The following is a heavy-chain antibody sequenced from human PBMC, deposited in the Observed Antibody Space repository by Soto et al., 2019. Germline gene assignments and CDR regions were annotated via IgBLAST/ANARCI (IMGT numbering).Heavy chain of an antibody. J-gene: IGHJ4*02. CDR1: GFTFSYYA. CDR2: VSHDGRNT. V-gene: IGHV3-30*03. D-gene: IGHD6-13*01. CDR3: ARDGAIAAADYFFDY. Sequence: GGSLRLSCAASGFTFSYYAMHWVRQAPGKGLEWVAVVSHDGRNTHYADSVKGRFTISRDSSKNTVSLEMTSLRGEDTAVYYCARDGAIAAADYFFDYWGQGSLVTVSS.